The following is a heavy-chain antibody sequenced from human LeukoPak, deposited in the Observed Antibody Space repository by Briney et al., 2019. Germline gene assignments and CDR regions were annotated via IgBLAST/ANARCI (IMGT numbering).Heavy chain of an antibody. Sequence: PGRSLRLSCAASGFTFSNYAMHWVRQAPGKGLEWVAVISYDGSNKDYADSVKGRFTISRDNFKNTLYLQMNSLRAEDTAVYYCASSIGFWGQGTLVTVSS. D-gene: IGHD3-10*01. V-gene: IGHV3-30*04. J-gene: IGHJ4*02. CDR2: ISYDGSNK. CDR1: GFTFSNYA. CDR3: ASSIGF.